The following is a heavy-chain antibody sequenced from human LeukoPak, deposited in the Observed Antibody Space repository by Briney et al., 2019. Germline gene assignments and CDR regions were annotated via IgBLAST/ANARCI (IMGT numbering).Heavy chain of an antibody. V-gene: IGHV4-59*01. CDR1: GGSISSYY. CDR3: ARVPQATYYDFWSGPVDAFDI. Sequence: PSETLSLTCTVSGGSISSYYWSWIRQPPGKGLEWIGYIYYSGSTNYNPSLKCRVTISVDTSKNQFSLKLSSVTAADTAVYYCARVPQATYYDFWSGPVDAFDIWGQGTMVTVSS. D-gene: IGHD3-3*01. J-gene: IGHJ3*02. CDR2: IYYSGST.